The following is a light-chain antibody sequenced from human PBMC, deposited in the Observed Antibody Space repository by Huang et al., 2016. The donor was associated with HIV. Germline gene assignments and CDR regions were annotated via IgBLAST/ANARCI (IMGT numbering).Light chain of an antibody. CDR3: QQYSNYPLT. Sequence: DIQMTQSPSTLSASIGDRVTITCRASQNIVIWLVWYQQKPGKAPKLLIHKASNLHAGVPSRFSGSGSGTEFTLTISDLQPDDFATYSCQQYSNYPLTFGGGTKVEI. J-gene: IGKJ4*01. V-gene: IGKV1-5*03. CDR2: KAS. CDR1: QNIVIW.